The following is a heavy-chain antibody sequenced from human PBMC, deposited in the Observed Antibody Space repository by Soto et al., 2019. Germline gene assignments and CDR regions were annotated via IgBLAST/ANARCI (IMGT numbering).Heavy chain of an antibody. CDR2: IIPIFGTA. J-gene: IGHJ1*01. CDR1: GGTFSSYA. CDR3: ARVHVYYDSSGYYPS. D-gene: IGHD3-22*01. Sequence: SVKVSCKASGGTFSSYAISWVRQAPGQGLEWMGGIIPIFGTANYAQKFQGRVTITADESTSTAYMELSSLRSEDTAVYYCARVHVYYDSSGYYPSWGQCTMVTVSS. V-gene: IGHV1-69*13.